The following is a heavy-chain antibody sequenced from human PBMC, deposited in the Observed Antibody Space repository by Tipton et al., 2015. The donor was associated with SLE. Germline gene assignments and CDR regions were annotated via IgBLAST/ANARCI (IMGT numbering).Heavy chain of an antibody. J-gene: IGHJ4*02. CDR3: AREAMVRGVIPFDY. CDR1: GDSVSSNSAA. CDR2: TYYRSKWYN. D-gene: IGHD3-10*01. Sequence: GLVKLSQTLSLTCAISGDSVSSNSAAWNWIRQSPSRGLEWLGRTYYRSKWYNDYAVSVKSRITINPDTSKNQFSLQLNSVTPEDTAVYYCAREAMVRGVIPFDYWGQGPLVTVSS. V-gene: IGHV6-1*01.